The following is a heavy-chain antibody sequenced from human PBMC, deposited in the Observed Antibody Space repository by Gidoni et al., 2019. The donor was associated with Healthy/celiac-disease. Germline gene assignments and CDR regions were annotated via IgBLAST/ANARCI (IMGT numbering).Heavy chain of an antibody. V-gene: IGHV3-9*01. D-gene: IGHD3-22*01. Sequence: EVQLVESGGGWVQPGRSLRLSCAASGFTFDDSAMHWVRQAPGKGLEWVAGISWNSGSIGYADSVKGRFTISRDNAKNSLYLQMNSLRAEDTALYYCAKSSFYDSSGYYPYWGQGTLVTVSS. CDR2: ISWNSGSI. CDR3: AKSSFYDSSGYYPY. CDR1: GFTFDDSA. J-gene: IGHJ4*02.